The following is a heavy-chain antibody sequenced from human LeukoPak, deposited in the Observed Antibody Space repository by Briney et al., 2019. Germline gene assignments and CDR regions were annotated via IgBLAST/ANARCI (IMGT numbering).Heavy chain of an antibody. CDR1: GFTFSSYE. Sequence: GGSLRLSCAASGFTFSSYEMNWVRQAPGKGLEWVSYISSSGSTIYYADSVKGRFTISRDNAKNSLYLQMNSLRAEDTAVYYCARESRGLPREAPYIDYWGQGTLVTVSS. V-gene: IGHV3-48*03. CDR2: ISSSGSTI. CDR3: ARESRGLPREAPYIDY. D-gene: IGHD3-16*01. J-gene: IGHJ4*02.